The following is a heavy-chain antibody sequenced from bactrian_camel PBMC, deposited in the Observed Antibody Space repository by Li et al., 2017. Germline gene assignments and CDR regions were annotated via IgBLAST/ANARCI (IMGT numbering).Heavy chain of an antibody. CDR3: AADIRPLGLRQTYGY. CDR2: IDKRNGPT. Sequence: HVQLVESGGGLVQAGGSLRLSCAASRLHYDFDNFSMGWFRQAPGKEREAIAAIDKRNGPTSYADSVKGRFSISKDNAKNTLYLQMNSLKPEDTAIYYCAADIRPLGLRQTYGYWGQGTQVTVS. V-gene: IGHV3-3*01. J-gene: IGHJ4*01. D-gene: IGHD1*01. CDR1: RLHYDFDNFS.